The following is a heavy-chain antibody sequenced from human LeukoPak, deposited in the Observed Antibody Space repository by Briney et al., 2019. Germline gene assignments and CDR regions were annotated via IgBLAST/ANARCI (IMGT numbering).Heavy chain of an antibody. D-gene: IGHD3-16*01. Sequence: PGRSLRLSCAASGFTFSSYGMHWVRQAPGKGLEWVAVIWYDGSNKYYADSVKGRFTISRDNSKNTLYLQMNSLRAEDTAVYYGAGGGTSLHYWGQGTLVTVSS. CDR2: IWYDGSNK. J-gene: IGHJ4*02. V-gene: IGHV3-33*01. CDR3: AGGGTSLHY. CDR1: GFTFSSYG.